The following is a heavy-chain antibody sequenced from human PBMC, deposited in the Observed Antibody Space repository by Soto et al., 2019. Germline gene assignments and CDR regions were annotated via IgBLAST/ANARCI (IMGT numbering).Heavy chain of an antibody. J-gene: IGHJ4*02. V-gene: IGHV3-73*01. CDR2: IRDRAYNYAT. CDR3: TRLISAAQDY. D-gene: IGHD3-10*01. CDR1: GFVFKDSS. Sequence: PGGSLRLSCEASGFVFKDSSIHWVRQASGKGLEWVGRIRDRAYNYATAYAASVKGRFTISRDDSNNKAYLQMDSLKTEDTAIHYCTRLISAAQDYWGQGTLVTVSS.